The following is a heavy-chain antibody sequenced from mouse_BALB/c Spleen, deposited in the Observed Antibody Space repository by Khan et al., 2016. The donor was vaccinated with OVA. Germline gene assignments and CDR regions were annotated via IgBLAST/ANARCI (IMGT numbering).Heavy chain of an antibody. CDR2: IWAGGST. D-gene: IGHD1-1*01. CDR1: GFSLTNYG. V-gene: IGHV2-9*02. Sequence: VQLQESGPGLVAPSQSLSITCTVSGFSLTNYGVHWVRQPPREGLEWLGVIWAGGSTNYNSALMSRLSISKDNSKSQVFLKMNSLQTNDTAMYYGARPYYGSAWFAYWGQGTLVTVSA. CDR3: ARPYYGSAWFAY. J-gene: IGHJ3*01.